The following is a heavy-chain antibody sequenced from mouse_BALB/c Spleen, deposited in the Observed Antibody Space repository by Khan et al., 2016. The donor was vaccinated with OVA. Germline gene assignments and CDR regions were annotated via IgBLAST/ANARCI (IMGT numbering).Heavy chain of an antibody. Sequence: QVQLKESGPGLVAPSQSLSITCTVSGFSLPDFGVNWIRQPPGKGLEWLGMIWGDGSTDYNSALKSRLSIRKDNSKSQVFLKMNSLQTDDTARYYCAREGNGSYGCAYWGQGTLVTVSA. CDR2: IWGDGST. J-gene: IGHJ3*01. V-gene: IGHV2-6-7*01. CDR1: GFSLPDFG. CDR3: AREGNGSYGCAY. D-gene: IGHD1-1*02.